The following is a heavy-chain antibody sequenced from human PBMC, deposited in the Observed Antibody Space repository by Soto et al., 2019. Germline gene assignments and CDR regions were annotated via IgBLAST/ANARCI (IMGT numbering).Heavy chain of an antibody. CDR1: GGTSNRFA. CDR2: SIPIFGTA. Sequence: QVQLVQSGTEVKKPGSSVRVSCKASGGTSNRFAFSWVRQAPGQGLEWMGGSIPIFGTANYAPRFQGRATITADESTSTGYMELSGLRSDDTATYYCATGRGSEGFDSWGQGTQVLVSS. CDR3: ATGRGSEGFDS. J-gene: IGHJ4*02. V-gene: IGHV1-69*01. D-gene: IGHD3-16*01.